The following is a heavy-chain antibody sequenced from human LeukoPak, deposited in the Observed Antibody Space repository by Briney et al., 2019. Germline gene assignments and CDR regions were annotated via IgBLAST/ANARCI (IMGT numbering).Heavy chain of an antibody. Sequence: SETLSLTCTVSGGSISSYYWSWIRQPAGKGLEGIGRIYTSGSTNYNPSLTSRVTMSVDTSKNQFSLKLSSVTAADTAVYYCARDWAAGFIFDYWGQGTLVTVSS. D-gene: IGHD6-13*01. CDR1: GGSISSYY. CDR3: ARDWAAGFIFDY. CDR2: IYTSGST. V-gene: IGHV4-4*07. J-gene: IGHJ4*02.